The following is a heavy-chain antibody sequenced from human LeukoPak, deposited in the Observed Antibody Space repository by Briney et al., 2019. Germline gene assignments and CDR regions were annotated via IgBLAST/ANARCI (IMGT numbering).Heavy chain of an antibody. D-gene: IGHD3-10*01. V-gene: IGHV3-30-3*01. CDR1: GFTFSSYA. CDR3: ARELLGITMVRGSQVFFNWFDP. Sequence: GRSLRLSCAASGFTFSSYAMHWVRQAPGKGLEWVAVISYDGSNKYYADSVKGRFTISRDNSENTLYLQMNSLRAEDTAVYYCARELLGITMVRGSQVFFNWFDPWGQGTLVTVSS. CDR2: ISYDGSNK. J-gene: IGHJ5*02.